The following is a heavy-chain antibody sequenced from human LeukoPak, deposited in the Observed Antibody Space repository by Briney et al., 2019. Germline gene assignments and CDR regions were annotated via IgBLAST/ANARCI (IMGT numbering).Heavy chain of an antibody. CDR2: LNPSGGSP. Sequence: ASVKVSCKASGYTFTSYYIHWVRQAPGQGLEWMGVLNPSGGSPIYPQKFQGRVTMTRDTSTSTVYMVLSSLRSEDTAVYYCARGDSGYYYGMDVWGQGTTVTVSS. D-gene: IGHD1-26*01. V-gene: IGHV1-46*01. CDR1: GYTFTSYY. CDR3: ARGDSGYYYGMDV. J-gene: IGHJ6*01.